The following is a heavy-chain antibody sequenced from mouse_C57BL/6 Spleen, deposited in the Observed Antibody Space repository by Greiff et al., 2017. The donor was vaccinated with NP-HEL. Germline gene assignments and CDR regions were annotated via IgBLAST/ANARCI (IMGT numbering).Heavy chain of an antibody. V-gene: IGHV1-72*01. Sequence: QVQLQQPGAELVKPGASVKLSCKASGYTFTSYWMHWVKQRPGRGLEWIGRIDPNSGGTKYNEKFKSKATLTVDKASSTAYMQLSSLTSEDSAVYYCARSRDSTTVVGFDYWGQGTTLTVSS. J-gene: IGHJ2*01. D-gene: IGHD1-1*01. CDR3: ARSRDSTTVVGFDY. CDR2: IDPNSGGT. CDR1: GYTFTSYW.